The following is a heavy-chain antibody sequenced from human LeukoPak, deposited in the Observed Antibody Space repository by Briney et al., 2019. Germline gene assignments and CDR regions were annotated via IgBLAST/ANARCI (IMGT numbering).Heavy chain of an antibody. V-gene: IGHV1-2*02. J-gene: IGHJ5*02. Sequence: ASVKVSCKASGYTFTGYYMHWVRQAPGQGLEWMGWINPNSGGTNYAQKFQGRVTMTRDTSISTAYMDLSRLKPDDTAVYYCARGNARSYYYGSGSYYVWNWFDPWGQGTLVTVSS. CDR2: INPNSGGT. CDR1: GYTFTGYY. CDR3: ARGNARSYYYGSGSYYVWNWFDP. D-gene: IGHD3-10*01.